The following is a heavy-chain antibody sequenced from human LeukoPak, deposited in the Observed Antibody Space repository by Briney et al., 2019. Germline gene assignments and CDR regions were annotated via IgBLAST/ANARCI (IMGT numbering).Heavy chain of an antibody. D-gene: IGHD3-3*01. CDR3: ARGEYYDFWSGYKFAPGYMDV. CDR1: GFTVSSNY. Sequence: PGGSLRLSCAASGFTVSSNYMSWVRQAPGKGLEWVSVIYSGGSTYYADSVKGRFTISRDNSKNTLYLQMNSLRAEDTAVYYCARGEYYDFWSGYKFAPGYMDVWGKGTTVTVSS. CDR2: IYSGGST. V-gene: IGHV3-53*01. J-gene: IGHJ6*03.